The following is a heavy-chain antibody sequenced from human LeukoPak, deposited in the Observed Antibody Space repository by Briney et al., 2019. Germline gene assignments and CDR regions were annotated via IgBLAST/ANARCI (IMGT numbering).Heavy chain of an antibody. V-gene: IGHV3-48*03. CDR3: ARPTWTNYMDV. J-gene: IGHJ6*03. CDR2: ISSSGSTI. D-gene: IGHD3/OR15-3a*01. CDR1: GFTFSSYE. Sequence: GGSLRLSCAASGFTFSSYEMNWVRQAPGKGLEWVSYISSSGSTIFYADSVKGRFTISRDNAKNSVSLQMNSLRAEDTAVYFCARPTWTNYMDVWGKGTAVTISS.